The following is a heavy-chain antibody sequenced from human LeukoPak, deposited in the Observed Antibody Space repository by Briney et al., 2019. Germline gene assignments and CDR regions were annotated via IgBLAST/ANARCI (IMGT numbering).Heavy chain of an antibody. D-gene: IGHD4-17*01. CDR1: GFTFSSYS. CDR2: IGSSSSYI. J-gene: IGHJ4*02. V-gene: IGHV3-21*01. Sequence: GGSLRLSCAASGFTFSSYSMNWVRQAPGKGLEWVSSIGSSSSYIYYADSVKGRFTISRDNAKSSLYLQMNSLRAEDTAVYYCARDKPSDYGDYLKFDYWGQGTLVTVSS. CDR3: ARDKPSDYGDYLKFDY.